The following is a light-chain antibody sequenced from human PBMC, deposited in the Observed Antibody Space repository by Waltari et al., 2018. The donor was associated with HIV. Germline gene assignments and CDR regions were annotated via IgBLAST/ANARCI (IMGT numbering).Light chain of an antibody. Sequence: SSELTQDPAVSVALGQTVRIPCQGDSLRSYYASWYQQKPGQAPVLLIYGRNSRPSGIPDRFSGSSSGITASLTITGAQAEDEADYYCNSRDSSVHHLIFGGGTKLTV. CDR3: NSRDSSVHHLI. V-gene: IGLV3-19*01. CDR1: SLRSYY. CDR2: GRN. J-gene: IGLJ2*01.